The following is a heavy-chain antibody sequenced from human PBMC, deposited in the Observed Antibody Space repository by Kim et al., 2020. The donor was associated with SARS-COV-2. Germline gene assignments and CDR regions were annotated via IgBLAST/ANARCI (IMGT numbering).Heavy chain of an antibody. J-gene: IGHJ4*02. CDR3: TSLGYCSGGSCYTHDY. Sequence: GVSLRLFCAASGFTFSGSAMHWVRQASGKGLEWVGRIRSKANSYATAYAASVKGRFTISRDDSKNTAYLQMNSLKTEDTAVYYCTSLGYCSGGSCYTHDYGGQGTLVTVSS. CDR1: GFTFSGSA. V-gene: IGHV3-73*01. CDR2: IRSKANSYAT. D-gene: IGHD2-15*01.